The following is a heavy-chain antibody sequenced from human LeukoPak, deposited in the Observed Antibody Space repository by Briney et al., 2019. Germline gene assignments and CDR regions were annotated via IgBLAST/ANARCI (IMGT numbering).Heavy chain of an antibody. CDR3: ARTVYDLRGQGLIPGLDP. V-gene: IGHV3-48*03. Sequence: HPGGSLRLSCAASGFTFRTYEMNWVRQAPGKGLEWVSYTGTIISTTYYADSVKGRFTVSRDDAKSSLYLQMSSLRVEDTAVYYCARTVYDLRGQGLIPGLDPWGQGTLVTVSS. D-gene: IGHD6-19*01. CDR1: GFTFRTYE. J-gene: IGHJ5*02. CDR2: TGTIISTT.